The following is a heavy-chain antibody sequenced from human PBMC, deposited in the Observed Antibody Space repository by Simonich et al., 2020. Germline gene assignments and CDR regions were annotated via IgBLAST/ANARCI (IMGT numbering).Heavy chain of an antibody. D-gene: IGHD4-17*01. CDR2: IYHSGST. Sequence: QLQLQESGPGLVKPSEPLSLTCTVSGCSISSSGYYWGWIRQPPGKGLEWIGSIYHSGSTNYNPSLKSRVTISVDTSKNQFSLKLSSVTAADTAVYYCARDRDGDYDYWGQGTLVTVSS. V-gene: IGHV4-39*07. J-gene: IGHJ4*02. CDR3: ARDRDGDYDY. CDR1: GCSISSSGYY.